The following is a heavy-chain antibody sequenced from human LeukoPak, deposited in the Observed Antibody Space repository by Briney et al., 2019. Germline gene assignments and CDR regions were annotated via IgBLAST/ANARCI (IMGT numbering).Heavy chain of an antibody. J-gene: IGHJ4*02. D-gene: IGHD3-10*01. V-gene: IGHV1-69*13. Sequence: ASVKVSCKASGGTFSSYAISWVRQAPGQGLEWMGGIIPIFGTANYAQKFQGRVTITADESMSTAYMELSSLRSEDTAVYYCARVPRLLWLTHFDYWGQGTLVTVSS. CDR1: GGTFSSYA. CDR2: IIPIFGTA. CDR3: ARVPRLLWLTHFDY.